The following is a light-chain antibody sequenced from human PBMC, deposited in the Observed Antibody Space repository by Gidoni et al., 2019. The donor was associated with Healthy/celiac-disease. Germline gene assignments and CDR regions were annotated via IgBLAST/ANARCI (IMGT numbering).Light chain of an antibody. CDR2: GAT. Sequence: EIVMTQSPATLSVSPGERATLSCRASQSVSSNLAWYQQKPCQAPRLLSYGATTRATGIPARFSGSGCGTEFTLTISSLQSEDFAVYYCQQYNNWPRTFGQGTKVEIK. J-gene: IGKJ1*01. CDR3: QQYNNWPRT. CDR1: QSVSSN. V-gene: IGKV3-15*01.